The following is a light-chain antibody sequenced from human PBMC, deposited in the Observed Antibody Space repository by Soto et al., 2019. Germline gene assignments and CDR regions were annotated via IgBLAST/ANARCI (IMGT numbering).Light chain of an antibody. V-gene: IGKV1-5*01. CDR1: QSISTW. CDR3: QHYNSYSEA. J-gene: IGKJ1*01. CDR2: DAS. Sequence: SPLTDAPSTLTASLGDRVTITYGASQSISTWLAWYQQKPGKAPKVLIYDASNLENGVPSRFSGSASGTEFTLTITSLHPDDFGTYYCQHYNSYSEAFGQGTTVDIK.